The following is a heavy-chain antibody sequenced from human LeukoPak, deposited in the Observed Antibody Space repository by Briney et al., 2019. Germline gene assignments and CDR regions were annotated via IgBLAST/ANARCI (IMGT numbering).Heavy chain of an antibody. V-gene: IGHV3-74*01. J-gene: IGHJ4*02. CDR1: GFTFSSYW. CDR3: ARSGWPYYFDY. D-gene: IGHD3-22*01. Sequence: GGSLRLSCAASGFTFSSYWMHWVRQAPGKGLVWVSRIHSDGSSTSYADSVRGRFTISRDDAKSTLYPQMNSLRAEDTAVYYCARSGWPYYFDYWGQGTLVTVSS. CDR2: IHSDGSST.